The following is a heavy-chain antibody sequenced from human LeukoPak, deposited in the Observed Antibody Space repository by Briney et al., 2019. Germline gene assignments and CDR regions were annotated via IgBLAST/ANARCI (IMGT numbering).Heavy chain of an antibody. CDR2: ISSSGSTI. J-gene: IGHJ6*03. CDR1: GFTFSSYE. CDR3: ARELAGYYYYYYMDV. D-gene: IGHD6-19*01. V-gene: IGHV3-48*03. Sequence: GGSLRLSCAASGFTFSSYEMNWVRQAPGKGLEWVSYISSSGSTIYYADSVKGRFAISRDNAKNSLYLQMNSLRAEDTAVYYCARELAGYYYYYYMDVWGKGTTVTISS.